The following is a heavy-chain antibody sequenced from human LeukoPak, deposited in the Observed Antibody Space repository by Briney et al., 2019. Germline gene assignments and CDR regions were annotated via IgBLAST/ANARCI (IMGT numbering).Heavy chain of an antibody. CDR1: AGSISSYS. CDR3: VRSPQLDP. Sequence: PSETLSLTCTVSAGSISSYSLSWVRQSPGKGLEWIGYIQDYVTSHTDNPCLQSRVTISVDTSKNQFSLKVTSVTAADTAVYYCVRSPQLDPWGQGILVTVSS. CDR2: IQDYVTSH. J-gene: IGHJ5*02. V-gene: IGHV4-59*01.